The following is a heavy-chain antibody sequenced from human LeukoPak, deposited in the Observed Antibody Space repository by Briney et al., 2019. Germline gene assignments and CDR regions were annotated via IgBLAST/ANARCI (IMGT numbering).Heavy chain of an antibody. J-gene: IGHJ6*02. CDR2: IYHSEST. V-gene: IGHV4-30-2*01. CDR3: ARAVDGMDV. CDR1: GGSISSGGYS. Sequence: SQTLSLTCAVSGGSISSGGYSWNWIRQPPGKGLEWIGYIYHSESTYYNPSLKSRVTISVDWPKNQFSLKLSSVTAADTAVYYCARAVDGMDVWGQGTTVTVSS.